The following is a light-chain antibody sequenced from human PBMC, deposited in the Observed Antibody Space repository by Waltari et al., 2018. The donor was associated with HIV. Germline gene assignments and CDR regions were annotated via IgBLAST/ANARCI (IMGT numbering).Light chain of an antibody. CDR1: QSILYSSDNRNY. J-gene: IGKJ4*01. Sequence: DIVMTQSPDSLPVSLGERATINCTSCQSILYSSDNRNYLAWYQQKARQPPKLLISWASTRESGVPDRFSASGSGTDFTLTITRLQAEDVAIYHCQQYFRIPPTFGGGTKVEIK. CDR3: QQYFRIPPT. V-gene: IGKV4-1*01. CDR2: WAS.